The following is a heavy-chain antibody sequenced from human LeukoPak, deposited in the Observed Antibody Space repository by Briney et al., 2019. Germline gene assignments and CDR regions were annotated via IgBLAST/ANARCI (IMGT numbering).Heavy chain of an antibody. Sequence: SETLSLTCTVSGGSISSTNYYWAWLRPPPGKGLEWIGTIYYSGNTYYNPSLKSRVTISVDTSKNQFALKLDSVTAADTAVYYCASDLSGYNSFDYWGQGTLVTVSS. CDR2: IYYSGNT. CDR1: GGSISSTNYY. J-gene: IGHJ4*02. CDR3: ASDLSGYNSFDY. V-gene: IGHV4-39*01. D-gene: IGHD5-12*01.